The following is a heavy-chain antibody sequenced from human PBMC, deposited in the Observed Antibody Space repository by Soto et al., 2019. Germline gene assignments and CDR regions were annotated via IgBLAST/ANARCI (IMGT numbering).Heavy chain of an antibody. Sequence: SETLSLTCTVSGGSVTNSSYYWGWIRQSPGKGLEWIGSVYYRGRSYSKSSVKSRVTISVDTSKNQFSLNLNSVTASDTAVYFCVSQRTTVITQDYFDYWGPGALVTVSS. CDR3: VSQRTTVITQDYFDY. D-gene: IGHD4-4*01. CDR1: GGSVTNSSYY. J-gene: IGHJ4*02. V-gene: IGHV4-39*01. CDR2: VYYRGRS.